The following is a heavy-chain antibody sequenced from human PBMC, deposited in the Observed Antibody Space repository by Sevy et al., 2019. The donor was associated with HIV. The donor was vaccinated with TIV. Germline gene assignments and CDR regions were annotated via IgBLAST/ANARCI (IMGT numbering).Heavy chain of an antibody. CDR2: ISGLSKYI. Sequence: GGSLRLSCAASGFTFSSYNMNWVRQAPGKGLEWVSSISGLSKYIYYADSMKGRFTISRDNAKNSLYLQMNSLRAEDTAIYYCATGPPDGSYDYFDYWGQGTLVTVSS. CDR3: ATGPPDGSYDYFDY. J-gene: IGHJ4*02. V-gene: IGHV3-21*01. CDR1: GFTFSSYN. D-gene: IGHD1-26*01.